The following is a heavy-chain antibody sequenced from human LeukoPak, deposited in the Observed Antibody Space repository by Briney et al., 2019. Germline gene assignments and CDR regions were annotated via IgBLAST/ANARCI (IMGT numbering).Heavy chain of an antibody. J-gene: IGHJ1*01. CDR1: GFTFSSYS. CDR3: ARGYCGGDCYGD. D-gene: IGHD2-21*02. V-gene: IGHV3-21*01. CDR2: ISSSSSHI. Sequence: GGSLRLSCAASGFTFSSYSMNWVRQAPGKGLEYVSSISSSSSHIYYADSVKGRFTISRDNTKSSLYLQMNSLRAEDMAVYYCARGYCGGDCYGDWGQGTLVTVSS.